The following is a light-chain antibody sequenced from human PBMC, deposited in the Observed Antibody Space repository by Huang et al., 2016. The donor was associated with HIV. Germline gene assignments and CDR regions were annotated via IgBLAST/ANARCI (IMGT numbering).Light chain of an antibody. CDR2: DTS. CDR1: QGVGNY. V-gene: IGKV3D-11*01. J-gene: IGKJ4*01. Sequence: IVLTQSPATLSWYPGERVTLSCRASQGVGNYIAWYKQHPGQSPKLLIYDTSTRATGTPVRFSGSGSGTDFTLTISSLESEDFAVYYCQQRSSGVTFGGGTKV. CDR3: QQRSSGVT.